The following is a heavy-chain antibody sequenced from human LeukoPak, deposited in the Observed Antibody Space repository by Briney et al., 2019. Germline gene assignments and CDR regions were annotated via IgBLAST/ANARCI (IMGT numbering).Heavy chain of an antibody. D-gene: IGHD3-10*01. V-gene: IGHV3-11*01. J-gene: IGHJ4*02. CDR1: GFAFSDYY. CDR2: ISSSDNTI. Sequence: PGGSLRLSCAASGFAFSDYYMSWIRQAPGKGLEWVSYISSSDNTIYYADPVRGRFTISRDNAKNSLYLQMNSLRAEDTAVYYCARDSWGPGFGLDWGQGTLVTVSS. CDR3: ARDSWGPGFGLD.